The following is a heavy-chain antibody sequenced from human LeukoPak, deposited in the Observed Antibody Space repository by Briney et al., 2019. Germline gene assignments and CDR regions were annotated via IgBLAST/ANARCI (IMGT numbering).Heavy chain of an antibody. V-gene: IGHV1-2*02. CDR2: INPNSGGT. Sequence: ASVRVSCKPSGYTFTVYYMHWVRQAPGQGLEWMGWINPNSGGTNYAQKFQGRVTMTRDTSISTAYMELSRLRSDDTAVYYCAREGYCSSTSCFNWFDPWGQGTLVTVSS. D-gene: IGHD2-2*01. CDR3: AREGYCSSTSCFNWFDP. J-gene: IGHJ5*02. CDR1: GYTFTVYY.